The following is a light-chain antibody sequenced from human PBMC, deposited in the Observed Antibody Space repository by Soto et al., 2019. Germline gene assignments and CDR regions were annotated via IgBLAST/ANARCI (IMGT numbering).Light chain of an antibody. Sequence: DIQMTQSPSSLSASVGDSVTITCQASQDISNYLNWYQQKPGKAPKLLIYDASNLDIGVPSRFSGSGSGTHFTFTISSLQPEDFATYYCQQYDYLPITFGRGTRLEIK. V-gene: IGKV1-33*01. CDR2: DAS. CDR3: QQYDYLPIT. J-gene: IGKJ5*01. CDR1: QDISNY.